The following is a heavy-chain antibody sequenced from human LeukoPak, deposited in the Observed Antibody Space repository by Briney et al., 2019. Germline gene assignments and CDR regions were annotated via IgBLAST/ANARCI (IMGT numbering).Heavy chain of an antibody. Sequence: ASVKVSCKASGHTFTGYYMHWVRQAPGQGLEWMGWINPNSGGTNYAQKFQGRVTMTRDTSTSTVYMELSSLRSEDTAVYYCASDGGSYYGDDAFDIWGQGTMVTVSS. J-gene: IGHJ3*02. D-gene: IGHD1-26*01. V-gene: IGHV1-2*02. CDR2: INPNSGGT. CDR1: GHTFTGYY. CDR3: ASDGGSYYGDDAFDI.